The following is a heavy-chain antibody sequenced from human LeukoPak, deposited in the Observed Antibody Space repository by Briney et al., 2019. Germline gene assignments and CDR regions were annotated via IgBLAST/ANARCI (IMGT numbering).Heavy chain of an antibody. CDR2: IYYSGST. V-gene: IGHV4-39*01. Sequence: PSETLSLTCTVSGGSISSSSYYWGWIRQPPGKGLEWIGSIYYSGSTYYNPSLKSRVTISVDTSKNQFSLKLSSVTAADTAVYYCARHFYSNWGYPLYYYYYMDVWGKGTTVTISS. CDR1: GGSISSSSYY. D-gene: IGHD7-27*01. CDR3: ARHFYSNWGYPLYYYYYMDV. J-gene: IGHJ6*03.